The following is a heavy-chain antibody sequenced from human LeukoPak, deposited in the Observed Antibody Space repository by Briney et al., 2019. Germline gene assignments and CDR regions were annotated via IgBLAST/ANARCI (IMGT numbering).Heavy chain of an antibody. CDR2: IKPDGSDK. CDR3: ARVRQWLGMYYYYGMDV. J-gene: IGHJ6*02. CDR1: GFTFRSYW. D-gene: IGHD6-19*01. Sequence: GGSLRLSCEASGFTFRSYWMTWVRQSPGKGLEWVAIIKPDGSDKFHVDSVKGRFTISRDNAKNSLYLQMNSLRAEDTAVYYCARVRQWLGMYYYYGMDVWGQGTTVTVSS. V-gene: IGHV3-7*01.